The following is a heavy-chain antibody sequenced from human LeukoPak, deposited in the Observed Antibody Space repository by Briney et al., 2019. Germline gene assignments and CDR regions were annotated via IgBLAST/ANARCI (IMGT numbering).Heavy chain of an antibody. V-gene: IGHV3-53*01. CDR3: ARTHQYRFDP. Sequence: PGGSLRLSCAASGFTVSSNYMSWVRQAPGKGLEWVSVIYSGGSTYYADSVKGRFTISRDNSKNTLYLQMNSLRAEDTAVHYCARTHQYRFDPWGQGTLVTVSS. J-gene: IGHJ5*02. D-gene: IGHD3-16*02. CDR2: IYSGGST. CDR1: GFTVSSNY.